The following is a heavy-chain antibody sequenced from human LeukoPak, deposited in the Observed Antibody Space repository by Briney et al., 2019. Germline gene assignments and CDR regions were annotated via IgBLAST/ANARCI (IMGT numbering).Heavy chain of an antibody. V-gene: IGHV4-59*01. CDR1: GGSISSYY. CDR2: ICYSGST. CDR3: ARGAPIILETGYDY. Sequence: SETLSLTCTVSGGSISSYYWSWIRQPPGKGLEWIGYICYSGSTNYNPSLKSRVTISVDTSKNQFSLKLSSVTAADTAVYYCARGAPIILETGYDYWGQGTLVTVSS. D-gene: IGHD3-9*01. J-gene: IGHJ4*02.